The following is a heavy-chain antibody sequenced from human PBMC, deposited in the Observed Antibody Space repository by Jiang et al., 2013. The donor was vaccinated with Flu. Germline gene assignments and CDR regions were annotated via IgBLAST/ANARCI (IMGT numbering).Heavy chain of an antibody. Sequence: WVAVISYDGSNKYYADSVKGRFTISRDNSKNTLYLQMNSLRAEDTAVYYCAKRWSEAPYYYGSGSYRNFDYWGQGTLVTVSS. V-gene: IGHV3-30*18. CDR3: AKRWSEAPYYYGSGSYRNFDY. J-gene: IGHJ4*02. CDR2: ISYDGSNK. D-gene: IGHD3-10*01.